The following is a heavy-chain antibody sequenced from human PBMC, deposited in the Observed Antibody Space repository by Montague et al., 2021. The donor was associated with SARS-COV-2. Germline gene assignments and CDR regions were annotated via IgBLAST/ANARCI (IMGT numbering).Heavy chain of an antibody. J-gene: IGHJ6*02. CDR2: ISLYNGNT. CDR1: GNTLSSYG. V-gene: IGHV1-18*01. Sequence: SVKVSCKASGNTLSSYGISWMRKAPKHGHKRIGWISLYNGNTNYAQKFQGRVAMTTDTSTSTAYMELRSLRSDDTAVYYCARDRISHYGMDVWGQGTTVTVSS. D-gene: IGHD3-3*02. CDR3: ARDRISHYGMDV.